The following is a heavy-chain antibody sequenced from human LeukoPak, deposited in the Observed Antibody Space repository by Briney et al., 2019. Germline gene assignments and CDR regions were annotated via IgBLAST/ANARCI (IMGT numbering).Heavy chain of an antibody. D-gene: IGHD3-16*01. V-gene: IGHV3-21*04. J-gene: IGHJ6*02. CDR3: ARGGGLDV. CDR2: ISSGSSYI. CDR1: GFTFSSYS. Sequence: GGSLRLSCAASGFTFSSYSKNWVRQAPGKGLEWVSSISSGSSYIYYADSVKGRFTISRDNAKNSLYLQMNSLRAEDTAVYFCARGGGLDVWGQGATVTVSS.